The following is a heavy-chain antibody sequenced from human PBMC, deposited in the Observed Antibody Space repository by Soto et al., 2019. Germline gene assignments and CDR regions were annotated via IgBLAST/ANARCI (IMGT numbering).Heavy chain of an antibody. V-gene: IGHV3-48*02. D-gene: IGHD5-12*01. CDR2: ITNTGETI. J-gene: IGHJ6*02. CDR1: GFTFSTYN. Sequence: EVQMVESGGGLVQPGGSLRLSCAGSGFTFSTYNMDWVRQAPGKGLEWISYITNTGETIYYADSVRGRFTISRDNAKNALFLQMNSLRDEDTAVYYCARDGYRGYDMDVWGHGTTVTVSS. CDR3: ARDGYRGYDMDV.